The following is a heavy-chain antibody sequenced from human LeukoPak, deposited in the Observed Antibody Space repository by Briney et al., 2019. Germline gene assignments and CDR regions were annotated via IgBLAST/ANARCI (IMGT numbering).Heavy chain of an antibody. CDR2: IYHSGST. J-gene: IGHJ4*02. Sequence: SETLSLTCTVSGYSISSGYYWGWIWQPPGKGLEWIGSIYHSGSTYYNPSLKSRVTISVDTSKNQFSLKLSSVTAADTAVYYCARVATVTTGIDYWGQGTLVTVSS. D-gene: IGHD4-11*01. CDR3: ARVATVTTGIDY. V-gene: IGHV4-38-2*02. CDR1: GYSISSGYY.